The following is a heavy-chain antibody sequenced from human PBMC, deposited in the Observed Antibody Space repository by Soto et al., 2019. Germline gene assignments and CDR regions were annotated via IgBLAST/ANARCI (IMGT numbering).Heavy chain of an antibody. J-gene: IGHJ6*02. CDR2: IRAYNGNT. CDR1: CYTFTSYC. V-gene: IGHV1-18*01. Sequence: ASVKVSCKASCYTFTSYCISWVRQAPGQWRELMGWIRAYNGNTNYAHKLQGRVTMTTDTSTSTAYMELRSLRSDDTAVYDCARVVVGRCLVQSRGYYYYGIDVWGQVNTVTVSS. D-gene: IGHD6-19*01. CDR3: ARVVVGRCLVQSRGYYYYGIDV.